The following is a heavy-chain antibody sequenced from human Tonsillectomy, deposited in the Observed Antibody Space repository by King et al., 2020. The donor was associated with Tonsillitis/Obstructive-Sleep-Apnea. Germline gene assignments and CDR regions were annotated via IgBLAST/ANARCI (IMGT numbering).Heavy chain of an antibody. Sequence: QLQESGPGLVKPSQTLSLTCTVSGGSISSGGYYWSWIRQHPGKGLEWIGYIYYSGSTYYNPSLKSRVTISVDTSKNQFSLKLSSVTAADTAVYYCARDHKPQYMPMSMDVWGQGTTVTVSS. V-gene: IGHV4-31*03. D-gene: IGHD2-2*01. CDR1: GGSISSGGYY. CDR3: ARDHKPQYMPMSMDV. J-gene: IGHJ6*02. CDR2: IYYSGST.